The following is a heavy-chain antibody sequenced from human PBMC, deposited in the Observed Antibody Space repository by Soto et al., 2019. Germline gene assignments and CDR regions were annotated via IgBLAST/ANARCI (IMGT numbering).Heavy chain of an antibody. Sequence: SETLSLTCTVSGDSISSSSYYWGWIRQPPGKGLEWIGSIYYSGSTYYNPSLKSRVTISVDTSKNQFSLKLSSVTAADTAVYYCAGRPFATHLWLQSFDYWGQGTLVTVSS. CDR2: IYYSGST. V-gene: IGHV4-39*01. J-gene: IGHJ4*02. D-gene: IGHD5-18*01. CDR3: AGRPFATHLWLQSFDY. CDR1: GDSISSSSYY.